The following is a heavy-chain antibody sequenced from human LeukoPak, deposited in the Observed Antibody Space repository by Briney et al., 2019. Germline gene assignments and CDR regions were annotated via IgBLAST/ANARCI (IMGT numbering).Heavy chain of an antibody. J-gene: IGHJ4*02. Sequence: ASVKVSWKGSGGTFSSYAISWVRQAPGQGLEWMGGIIPIFGTANYAQKFQGRVTITTDESTSTAYMELSSLRSEDTAVYYCARALFRGALDSSGYYCRYWGQGTLVTVSS. CDR3: ARALFRGALDSSGYYCRY. V-gene: IGHV1-69*05. CDR2: IIPIFGTA. D-gene: IGHD3-22*01. CDR1: GGTFSSYA.